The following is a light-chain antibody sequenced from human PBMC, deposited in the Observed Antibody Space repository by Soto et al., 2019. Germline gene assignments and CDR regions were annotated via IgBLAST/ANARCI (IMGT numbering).Light chain of an antibody. V-gene: IGKV1-39*01. J-gene: IGKJ1*01. CDR1: QSISSY. CDR3: QQSYSTPRT. CDR2: AAS. Sequence: IQMSKTQSSLSASVGDRVTITCRASQSISSYLNWYQQKPGKAPKLLIYAASSLQSGVPSRFSGSGSGTDFTLTISSLQPEDFATYYCQQSYSTPRTFGHGTKVDIK.